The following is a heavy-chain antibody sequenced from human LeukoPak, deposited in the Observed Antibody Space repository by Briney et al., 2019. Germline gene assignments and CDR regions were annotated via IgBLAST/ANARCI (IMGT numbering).Heavy chain of an antibody. Sequence: GGSLRLSCAASGFTVSSNYMSWVRQAPGKGLEWVSVIYSGGSTYYADSVKGRFTISRDNSKNTLYLQMNSLRAEDTAVYYCAREEDGYLFDYWGQGTLVTVSS. J-gene: IGHJ4*02. D-gene: IGHD5-24*01. V-gene: IGHV3-53*01. CDR1: GFTVSSNY. CDR2: IYSGGST. CDR3: AREEDGYLFDY.